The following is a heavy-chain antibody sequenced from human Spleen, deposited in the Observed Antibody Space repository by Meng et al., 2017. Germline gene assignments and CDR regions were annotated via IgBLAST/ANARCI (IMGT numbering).Heavy chain of an antibody. CDR2: IGHSGIT. D-gene: IGHD6-19*01. V-gene: IGHV4-39*01. Sequence: QLQLQESGPGLVKPSETRSLTCTVSGGSISTSGYYWGWIRQPPGKGLEWIGSIGHSGITYYTPSLKSRVTVSIDMSKSQFSLKLTSVTAADTAVYYCVRSSGWVRTGFDPWGQGTLVTVSS. CDR1: GGSISTSGYY. CDR3: VRSSGWVRTGFDP. J-gene: IGHJ5*02.